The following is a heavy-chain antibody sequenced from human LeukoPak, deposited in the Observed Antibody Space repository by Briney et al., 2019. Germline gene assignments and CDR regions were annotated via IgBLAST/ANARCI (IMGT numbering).Heavy chain of an antibody. V-gene: IGHV4-4*09. D-gene: IGHD3-3*01. J-gene: IGHJ6*03. CDR2: IYTSGRT. CDR1: GGSISSYY. Sequence: SGSLCLTCAVSGGSISSYYWSWVRQPPGKGLGWVGYIYTSGRTNYNPSLKSRVTISVDTTKNQCSLKLSSVTAADTAVYYCARGHYDFWSGYFPPYYYYYYMDVWGKGTTVTVSS. CDR3: ARGHYDFWSGYFPPYYYYYYMDV.